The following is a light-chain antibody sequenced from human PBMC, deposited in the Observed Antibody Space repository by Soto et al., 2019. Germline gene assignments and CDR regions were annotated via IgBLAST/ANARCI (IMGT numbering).Light chain of an antibody. CDR3: CSYGGYYNYV. J-gene: IGLJ1*01. CDR1: STDVGGYNY. Sequence: QSVLTQPRSVSGSPGQSVTISCTGTSTDVGGYNYVSWYQQHPGKAPKVMIYDVSKRPSGVPDRFSGSKSGNTASLTISGLQAEDEAEYYCCSYGGYYNYVFGTGTKLTVL. CDR2: DVS. V-gene: IGLV2-11*01.